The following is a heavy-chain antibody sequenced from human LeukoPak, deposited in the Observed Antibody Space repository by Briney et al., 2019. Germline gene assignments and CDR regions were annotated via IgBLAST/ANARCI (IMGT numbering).Heavy chain of an antibody. V-gene: IGHV3-74*01. CDR2: ISSDGSSK. D-gene: IGHD3-22*01. CDR1: GFTFSSYW. Sequence: GGSLRLSCAASGFTFSSYWMHWVRQAPGKGLVWVSRISSDGSSKGYADSVKGRFTVSRDNAKDTVYLQMNSLRAEDTAVYYCAKDDCDSSGYYYVKRAAVFDYWGQGTLVTVSS. CDR3: AKDDCDSSGYYYVKRAAVFDY. J-gene: IGHJ4*02.